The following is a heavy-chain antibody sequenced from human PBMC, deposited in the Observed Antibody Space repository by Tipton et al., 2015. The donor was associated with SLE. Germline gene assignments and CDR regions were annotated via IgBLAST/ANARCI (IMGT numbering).Heavy chain of an antibody. CDR3: AREDIVSRYYYYMDV. V-gene: IGHV4-61*09. Sequence: TLSLTCTVSGGSISSGSYYWSWIRQPAGKGLEWIGYIYTSGSTNYNPSLKSRVTISVDTSKNQFSLQLNSVTPEDTAVYYCAREDIVSRYYYYMDVWGKGTTVTVSS. CDR1: GGSISSGSYY. CDR2: IYTSGST. J-gene: IGHJ6*03. D-gene: IGHD2-15*01.